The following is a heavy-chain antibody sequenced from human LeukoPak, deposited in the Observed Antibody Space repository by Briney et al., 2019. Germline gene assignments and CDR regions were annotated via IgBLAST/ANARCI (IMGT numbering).Heavy chain of an antibody. D-gene: IGHD6-13*01. CDR3: ARDQMKGIAAAGTGFDY. J-gene: IGHJ4*02. V-gene: IGHV3-30*04. CDR1: GFTFTRYA. CDR2: VSYDGNDK. Sequence: GGSLRLSCVASGFTFTRYAMHWVRQAPGKGLEWVTVVSYDGNDKYYADSVKGRFTISRDNSKNTVYLQMNSLRAEDTAVYYCARDQMKGIAAAGTGFDYWGQGTLVTVSS.